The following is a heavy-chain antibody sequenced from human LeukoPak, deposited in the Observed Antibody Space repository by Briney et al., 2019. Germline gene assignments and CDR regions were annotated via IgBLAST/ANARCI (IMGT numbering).Heavy chain of an antibody. Sequence: GGSLRLSCAASGFTFSSYAMSWVRQAPGKGLEWVSAISGSGGSTYYADSVKGRFTISRDNSKNTLYLQMNSLRAEDTAVYYCARTQTYDFWSGYYTGFAFGIWGQGTMVTVSS. V-gene: IGHV3-23*01. CDR1: GFTFSSYA. D-gene: IGHD3-3*01. CDR3: ARTQTYDFWSGYYTGFAFGI. J-gene: IGHJ3*02. CDR2: ISGSGGST.